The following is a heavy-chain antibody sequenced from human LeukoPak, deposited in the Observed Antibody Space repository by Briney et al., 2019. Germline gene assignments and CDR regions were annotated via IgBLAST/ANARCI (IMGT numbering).Heavy chain of an antibody. CDR3: ARANSLMVRGVISYFDS. V-gene: IGHV3-48*02. CDR1: GFTFSSNG. CDR2: ISSTGATI. D-gene: IGHD3-10*01. Sequence: GGSLRLSCAASGFTFSSNGMNWVRQTPGKGLDFIAYISSTGATIYYADSLKGRFTISRDNARNSLYLQMNSLRDEDTAVYFCARANSLMVRGVISYFDSWGQGTLVTVSS. J-gene: IGHJ4*02.